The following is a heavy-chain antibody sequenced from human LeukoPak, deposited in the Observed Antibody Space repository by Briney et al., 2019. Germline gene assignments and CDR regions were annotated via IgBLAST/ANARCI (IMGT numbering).Heavy chain of an antibody. Sequence: SETLSLTCAVYGGSFSGYYWSWIRQPPGNGLEWIGEINHSGINNYNPSLKSRVTISVDTSKNQFSLKLSSVTAADTAVYYCAAVGGLRYFDWLLASRDAFDIWGQGTMVTVSS. CDR3: AAVGGLRYFDWLLASRDAFDI. CDR2: INHSGIN. V-gene: IGHV4-34*01. J-gene: IGHJ3*02. CDR1: GGSFSGYY. D-gene: IGHD3-9*01.